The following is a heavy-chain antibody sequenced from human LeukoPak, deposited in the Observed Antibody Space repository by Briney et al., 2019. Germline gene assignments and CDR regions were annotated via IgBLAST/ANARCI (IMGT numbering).Heavy chain of an antibody. Sequence: QPGGSLRLSCAASGFTFSGYWMHWVRQAPGKGLVWVTGINSDGRSTSYADSVKGRFTISRDNAKNTLYLQMNSLRAEDMALYYCAREGWGSDGSWDPRFDSWGQGTLDTVSS. CDR2: INSDGRST. J-gene: IGHJ4*02. D-gene: IGHD2-15*01. CDR3: AREGWGSDGSWDPRFDS. CDR1: GFTFSGYW. V-gene: IGHV3-74*01.